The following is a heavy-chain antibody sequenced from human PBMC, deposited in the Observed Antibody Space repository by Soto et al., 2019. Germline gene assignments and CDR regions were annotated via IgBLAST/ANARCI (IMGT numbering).Heavy chain of an antibody. CDR3: ARHSYYDILTGYRPATAHFDY. J-gene: IGHJ4*02. CDR2: IYPGDSDT. V-gene: IGHV5-51*01. D-gene: IGHD3-9*01. CDR1: GYSFTSYW. Sequence: GESLKISCKGSGYSFTSYWIGWVRQMPGKGLEWMGIIYPGDSDTRYSPSFQGQVTISADKSISTAYLQWSSLKASDTAMYYCARHSYYDILTGYRPATAHFDYWGQGTLVTVSS.